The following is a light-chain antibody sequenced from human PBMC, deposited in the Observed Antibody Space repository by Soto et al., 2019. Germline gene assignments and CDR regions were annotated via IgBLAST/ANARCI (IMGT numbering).Light chain of an antibody. Sequence: EIVMTQSPATLSVSPGERATLSCRASQNISSYLIWYQQKPGQAPRLLIYGASTRATGIPARFSGSGSGTEFTLTISSLQSEDFAVYYCQQYNNWLRTFGQGTKVDIK. J-gene: IGKJ1*01. CDR1: QNISSY. CDR3: QQYNNWLRT. CDR2: GAS. V-gene: IGKV3-15*01.